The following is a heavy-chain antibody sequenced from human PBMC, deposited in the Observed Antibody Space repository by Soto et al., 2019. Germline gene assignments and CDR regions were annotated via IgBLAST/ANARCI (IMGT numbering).Heavy chain of an antibody. V-gene: IGHV3-23*01. CDR1: GFTFSSYA. D-gene: IGHD3-3*01. J-gene: IGHJ4*02. Sequence: WGSLRLSCAASGFTFSSYAMSWVRQAPGKGLEWVSAISGSGGSTYYADSVKGRFTISRDNSKNTLYLQMNSLRAEDTAVYYCAKETTYYDFWSGSHYWGQGTLVTVSS. CDR3: AKETTYYDFWSGSHY. CDR2: ISGSGGST.